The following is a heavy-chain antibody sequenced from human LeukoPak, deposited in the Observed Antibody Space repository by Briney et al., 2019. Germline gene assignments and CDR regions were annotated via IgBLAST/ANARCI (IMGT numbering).Heavy chain of an antibody. CDR1: GGSISSSSYY. J-gene: IGHJ4*02. CDR2: IYYSGST. D-gene: IGHD3-16*02. V-gene: IGHV4-39*07. CDR3: AREYYDYVWGSYRFDY. Sequence: PSETLSLTCTVSGGSISSSSYYWGWIRQPPGKGLEWIGSIYYSGSTYYNPSLKSRVTISVDTSKNQFSLKLSSVTAADTAVYYCAREYYDYVWGSYRFDYWGQGTLVTVSS.